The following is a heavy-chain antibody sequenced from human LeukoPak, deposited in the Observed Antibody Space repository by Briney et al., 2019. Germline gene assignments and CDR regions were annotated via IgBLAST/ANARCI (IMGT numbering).Heavy chain of an antibody. V-gene: IGHV3-30-3*01. Sequence: GGSLRLSCAASGFTFSSYAMHWVRQAPGKGLEWVAVISYDGSNKYYADSVKGRFTISRDNSKNTLYLQMSSLRAEDTAVYYCARDKGDYYDSSGYTYDYWGQGTLVTVSS. CDR1: GFTFSSYA. CDR2: ISYDGSNK. D-gene: IGHD3-22*01. J-gene: IGHJ4*02. CDR3: ARDKGDYYDSSGYTYDY.